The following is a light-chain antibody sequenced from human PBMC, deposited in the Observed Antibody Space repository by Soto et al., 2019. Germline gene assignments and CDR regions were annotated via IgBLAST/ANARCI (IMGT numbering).Light chain of an antibody. V-gene: IGLV1-47*01. CDR2: RNN. Sequence: QSVLTQPPSASGTPGQRVTISCSGSSSNIGSNYVYWYQQLPGTAPKLLIYRNNQRPSGVPDRISGSKSGTSASLAISGLRSEDEADYYCVAWDDSLSGGVFGTGTKVTVL. CDR1: SSNIGSNY. CDR3: VAWDDSLSGGV. J-gene: IGLJ1*01.